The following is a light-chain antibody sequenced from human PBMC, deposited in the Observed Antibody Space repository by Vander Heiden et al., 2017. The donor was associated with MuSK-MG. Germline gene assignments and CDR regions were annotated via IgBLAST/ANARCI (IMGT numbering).Light chain of an antibody. CDR2: DVS. V-gene: IGLV2-14*03. Sequence: QSALTQPPSVSGSPGQSNTNSCTGRSSDVGGYNYVSWYQQHPGKAPKLMIYDVSNRPSGVSNRFSGSNSGNTASLTISGLQAEDEADYYCSSYTSSSTYVFGTGTTVTVL. J-gene: IGLJ1*01. CDR3: SSYTSSSTYV. CDR1: SSDVGGYNY.